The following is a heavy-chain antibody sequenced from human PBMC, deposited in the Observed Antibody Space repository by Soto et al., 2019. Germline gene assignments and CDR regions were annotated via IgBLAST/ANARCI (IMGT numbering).Heavy chain of an antibody. V-gene: IGHV4-34*01. CDR2: INYSGST. Sequence: SETLSLTCAVYGESFSNHYWTWIRQSPGKGLEWVGEINYSGSTRYNWSLGSRVTISVNTSKNQFSLMVTSVTAEDTAVNYCARGVVYRDVGLAYGMDVWGQGTTVTVSS. D-gene: IGHD3-22*01. CDR1: GESFSNHY. CDR3: ARGVVYRDVGLAYGMDV. J-gene: IGHJ6*02.